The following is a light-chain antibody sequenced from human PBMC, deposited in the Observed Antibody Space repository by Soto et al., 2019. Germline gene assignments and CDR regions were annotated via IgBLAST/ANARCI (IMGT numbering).Light chain of an antibody. V-gene: IGKV3-15*01. Sequence: EIILTQSPASLSVSPGERATLSCRASQSFNNNLDWYQQKPGQAPRLLIYGASTRATGIPGRFRGSGSGTEFNLTITSLQSEDLAVYFCQQYNNLPPDTFGQGTKLEIK. J-gene: IGKJ2*01. CDR2: GAS. CDR3: QQYNNLPPDT. CDR1: QSFNNN.